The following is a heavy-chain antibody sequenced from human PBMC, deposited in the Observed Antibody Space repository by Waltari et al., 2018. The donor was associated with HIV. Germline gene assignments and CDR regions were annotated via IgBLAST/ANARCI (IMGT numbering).Heavy chain of an antibody. Sequence: HVHLQDSRPGLVQPSEPLSPTRTVPAGSASRSYWNCFRQPPGKGLEWIAYTYNSGSTNYTPSLKSRITRSVDTSKNQCSLELSSVTAADTAVYYCARGRHSSGYSLWYFDLWGRGTLVTVSS. CDR3: ARGRHSSGYSLWYFDL. J-gene: IGHJ2*01. D-gene: IGHD3-22*01. CDR2: TYNSGST. CDR1: AGSASRSY. V-gene: IGHV4-59*02.